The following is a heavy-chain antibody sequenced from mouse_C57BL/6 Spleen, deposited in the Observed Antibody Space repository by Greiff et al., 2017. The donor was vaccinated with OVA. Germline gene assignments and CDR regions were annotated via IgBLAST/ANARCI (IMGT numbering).Heavy chain of an antibody. J-gene: IGHJ4*01. CDR3: ARPRNYYGSSYAMDY. CDR1: GYTFTSYW. CDR2: IDPSDSYT. Sequence: VQLQQPGAELVRPGTSVKLSCKASGYTFTSYWMHWVKQRPGQGLEWIGVIDPSDSYTNYNQKFKGKATVTVDTSSSTAYMQLSSLTSEDSAVYYCARPRNYYGSSYAMDYWGQGTSVTVSS. D-gene: IGHD1-1*01. V-gene: IGHV1-59*01.